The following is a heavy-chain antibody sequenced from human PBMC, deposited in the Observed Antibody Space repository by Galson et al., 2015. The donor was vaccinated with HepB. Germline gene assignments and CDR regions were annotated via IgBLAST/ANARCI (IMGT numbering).Heavy chain of an antibody. J-gene: IGHJ4*02. V-gene: IGHV3-30*04. D-gene: IGHD2-21*02. CDR2: ISYDGSNK. Sequence: SLRLSCAASGFTFSNYVMHWVRQAPGKGLEWVAFISYDGSNKYYADSVKGRFTISRDNSKNTLYLQMNSLRAEDTALYYCAREGDPDYWGQGTLVTVSS. CDR1: GFTFSNYV. CDR3: AREGDPDY.